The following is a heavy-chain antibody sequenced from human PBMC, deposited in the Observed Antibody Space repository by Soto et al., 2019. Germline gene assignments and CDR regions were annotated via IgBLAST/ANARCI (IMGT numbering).Heavy chain of an antibody. CDR2: IYYSGST. CDR1: GGSISSYY. Sequence: PSETLSLTCTVSGGSISSYYWSWIRQPPGKGLEWIGYIYYSGSTNYNPSLKSRVTISVDTSKNQFSLKLSSVTAADTAVYYCARGGANSSSWYYYYYYYMDVWGKGTTVTVSS. J-gene: IGHJ6*03. V-gene: IGHV4-59*01. D-gene: IGHD6-13*01. CDR3: ARGGANSSSWYYYYYYYMDV.